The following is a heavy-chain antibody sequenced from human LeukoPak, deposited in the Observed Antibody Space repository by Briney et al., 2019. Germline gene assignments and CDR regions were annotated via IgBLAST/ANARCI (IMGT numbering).Heavy chain of an antibody. V-gene: IGHV4-38-2*02. J-gene: IGHJ6*03. CDR2: IYHSGST. CDR1: GYSISSGYY. Sequence: SETLSLTCTVSGYSISSGYYWGWIRQPPGKGLEWIGSIYHSGSTNYNPSLKSRVTISVDTSKNQFSLKLSSVTAADTAVYYCARGLGGGYYYYYYMDVWGKGTTVTVSS. CDR3: ARGLGGGYYYYYYMDV. D-gene: IGHD3-10*01.